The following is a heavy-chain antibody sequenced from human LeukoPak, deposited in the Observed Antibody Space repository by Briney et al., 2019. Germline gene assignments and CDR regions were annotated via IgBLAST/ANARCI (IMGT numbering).Heavy chain of an antibody. V-gene: IGHV3-30*02. CDR2: IRYDGSNK. Sequence: GGSLRLSCAASGFTFSSYGMHWVRQAPGKGLEWVAFIRYDGSNKYYADSVKGRFTTSRDNSKNTLYLQMNSLRAEDTAVYYCAKEPFSYCSSTSCSPDPWGQGTLVTVSS. CDR3: AKEPFSYCSSTSCSPDP. D-gene: IGHD2-2*01. CDR1: GFTFSSYG. J-gene: IGHJ5*02.